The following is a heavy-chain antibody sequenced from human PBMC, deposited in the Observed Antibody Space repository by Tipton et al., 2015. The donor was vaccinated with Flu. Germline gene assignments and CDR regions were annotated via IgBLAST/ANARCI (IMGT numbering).Heavy chain of an antibody. CDR1: GYSITSAYY. V-gene: IGHV4-38-2*02. Sequence: TLSLTCDVSGYSITSAYYWGWVRQPPGQGLEWIGSIYHSGTTYYNPSLKSRVIISVDTSKNHFSLRLTSVTAADTAVYYCARDQGFGDGLTYDYYALGVWGQGTTVTVSS. J-gene: IGHJ6*02. CDR3: ARDQGFGDGLTYDYYALGV. D-gene: IGHD3-10*01. CDR2: IYHSGTT.